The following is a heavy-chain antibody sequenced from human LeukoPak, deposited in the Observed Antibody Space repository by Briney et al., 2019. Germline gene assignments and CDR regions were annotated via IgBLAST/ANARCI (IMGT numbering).Heavy chain of an antibody. J-gene: IGHJ4*02. CDR2: ISWNSGSI. V-gene: IGHV3-9*01. Sequence: GRSLRLSCAASGFTFDDYAMHWVRQAPGKGLEWVSGISWNSGSIGYADSVKGRFTISRDNAKNSLYLQMNSLRAEDTALYYCARGWELVDYWGQGTLVTVS. CDR3: ARGWELVDY. CDR1: GFTFDDYA. D-gene: IGHD1-26*01.